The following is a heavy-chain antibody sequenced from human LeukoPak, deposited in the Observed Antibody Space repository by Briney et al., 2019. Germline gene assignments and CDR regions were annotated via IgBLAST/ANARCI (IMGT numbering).Heavy chain of an antibody. V-gene: IGHV4-34*01. Sequence: SETLSLTCAVYGGSFSGYYWSWIRQPPGKGLEWIGEINHSGSTNYNPSLKSRVTISVDTSKNQFSLKLSSVTAADTAVYYCARGATYYYGSGSYYNGRNWFDPWGQGTLVTVSS. CDR1: GGSFSGYY. CDR3: ARGATYYYGSGSYYNGRNWFDP. J-gene: IGHJ5*02. CDR2: INHSGST. D-gene: IGHD3-10*01.